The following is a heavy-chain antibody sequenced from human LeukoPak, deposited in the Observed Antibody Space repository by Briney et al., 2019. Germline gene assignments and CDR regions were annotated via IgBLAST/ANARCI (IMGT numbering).Heavy chain of an antibody. V-gene: IGHV4-4*07. CDR3: ARDDYYDSSGYYPFAY. Sequence: SETLSLTCTVSGGSISSYYWSWIRQPAGKGLEWIGRIYTSGSTNYNPSLKSRVTMSVDTSKNQFCLKLSSVTAADTAVYYCARDDYYDSSGYYPFAYWGQGTLVTVSS. J-gene: IGHJ4*02. D-gene: IGHD3-22*01. CDR2: IYTSGST. CDR1: GGSISSYY.